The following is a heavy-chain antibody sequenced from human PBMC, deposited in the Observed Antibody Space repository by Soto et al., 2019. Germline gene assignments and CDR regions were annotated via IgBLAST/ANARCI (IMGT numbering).Heavy chain of an antibody. CDR2: INHSGST. V-gene: IGHV4-34*01. CDR3: ASVAAAGMDV. CDR1: GGSFSGYY. J-gene: IGHJ6*02. Sequence: PSETLSLTCAVYGGSFSGYYWSWIRQPPGKGLEWIGEINHSGSTNYNPSLKSRVTISVDTSKNQFSLKLSSVTAADPAVYYCASVAAAGMDVWGQGTTVTVSS. D-gene: IGHD6-13*01.